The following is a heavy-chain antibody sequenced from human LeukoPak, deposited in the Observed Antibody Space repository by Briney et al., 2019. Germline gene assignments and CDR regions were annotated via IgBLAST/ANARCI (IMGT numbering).Heavy chain of an antibody. CDR1: GYTFTSYD. J-gene: IGHJ4*02. Sequence: GASVKVSCKASGYTFTSYDINWVRQAPGQGLEWMGWMNPNSGNTGYAQKFQGRVTMTRNTSISTAYMELSSLRSEDTAVYYCARIRGSGSYYSFGYWGQGTLVTVSS. CDR2: MNPNSGNT. V-gene: IGHV1-8*01. D-gene: IGHD3-10*01. CDR3: ARIRGSGSYYSFGY.